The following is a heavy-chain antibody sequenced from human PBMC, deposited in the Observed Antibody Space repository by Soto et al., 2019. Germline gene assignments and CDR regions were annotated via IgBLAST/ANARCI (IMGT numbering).Heavy chain of an antibody. J-gene: IGHJ3*02. CDR2: INPSGGST. V-gene: IGHV1-46*01. CDR1: GYNFTSYY. CDR3: ARGSKEPEYSSSSYWSGAFDI. D-gene: IGHD6-6*01. Sequence: ASVKVSCKASGYNFTSYYMHWVRQAPGQGLEWMGIINPSGGSTSYAQKFQGRVTMTRDTSTSTVYMELSSLRSEDTAVYYCARGSKEPEYSSSSYWSGAFDIWGQGTMVTVSS.